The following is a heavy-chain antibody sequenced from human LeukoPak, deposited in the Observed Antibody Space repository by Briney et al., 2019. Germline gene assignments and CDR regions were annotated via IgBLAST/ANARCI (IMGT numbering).Heavy chain of an antibody. V-gene: IGHV3-33*01. J-gene: IGHJ4*02. Sequence: GGSLRLSYAASGFTFSSYGMHWVRQAPGKGLEWVAVIWYDGSNKYYADSVKGRFTISRDNSKNTLYLQMNSLRAEDTAVYYCASTSGWYEPIDYWGQGTLVTVSS. CDR3: ASTSGWYEPIDY. CDR2: IWYDGSNK. CDR1: GFTFSSYG. D-gene: IGHD6-19*01.